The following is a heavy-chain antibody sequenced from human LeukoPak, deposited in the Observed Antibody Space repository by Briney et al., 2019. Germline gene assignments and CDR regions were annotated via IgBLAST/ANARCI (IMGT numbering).Heavy chain of an antibody. Sequence: ASVRVSSKASGHTFTGYYMHWARQAPGQGREWRGWINPNSGGTNYAQTFQGRVTRTRDTSISTAYMELSRLRSDDTAVYYCARDWIDIVVVQAAGYGMDVWGEGTTVTVSS. D-gene: IGHD2-2*01. CDR2: INPNSGGT. V-gene: IGHV1-2*02. CDR1: GHTFTGYY. J-gene: IGHJ6*04. CDR3: ARDWIDIVVVQAAGYGMDV.